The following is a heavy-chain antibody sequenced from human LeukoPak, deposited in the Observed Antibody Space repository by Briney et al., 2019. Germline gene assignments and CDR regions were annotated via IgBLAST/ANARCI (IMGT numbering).Heavy chain of an antibody. D-gene: IGHD5-24*01. CDR2: IWYDGSNK. J-gene: IGHJ4*02. CDR3: ARAQRQVDY. CDR1: GFTFSSYG. V-gene: IGHV3-33*01. Sequence: GGSLRLSCAASGFTFSSYGMHWVRQAPGKGLVWVAVIWYDGSNKYYADSVKGRFTISRDNSKNTLYLQMNSLRAEDTAVYYCARAQRQVDYWGQGTLVTVSS.